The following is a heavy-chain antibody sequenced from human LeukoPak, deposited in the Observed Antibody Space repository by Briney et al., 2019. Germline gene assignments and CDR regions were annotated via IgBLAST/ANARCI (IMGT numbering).Heavy chain of an antibody. Sequence: SETLSLTCTVSGGSISSYYWSWIRQPPGKGLEWIGYIYYSGSTNCNPSLKSRVTISVDTSKNQFSLKLSSVTAADTAVYYCARGTQGYSWNYSPDGWFDPWGQGTLVTVSS. CDR3: ARGTQGYSWNYSPDGWFDP. V-gene: IGHV4-59*01. J-gene: IGHJ5*02. CDR2: IYYSGST. D-gene: IGHD1-7*01. CDR1: GGSISSYY.